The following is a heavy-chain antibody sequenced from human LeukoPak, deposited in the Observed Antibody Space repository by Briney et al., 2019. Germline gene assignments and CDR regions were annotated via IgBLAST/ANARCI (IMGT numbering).Heavy chain of an antibody. Sequence: GGSLRLSCAASGFSVSSNYVSWVRQAPGKGLEWVSVLYSGGTTYYADSVKGRFTISRDNSKNTLYLQMNSLRAEDTAVYYCAKDPPWGYYYDSSGYYGYFDYWGQGTLVTVSS. D-gene: IGHD3-22*01. CDR2: LYSGGTT. J-gene: IGHJ4*02. CDR1: GFSVSSNY. CDR3: AKDPPWGYYYDSSGYYGYFDY. V-gene: IGHV3-53*01.